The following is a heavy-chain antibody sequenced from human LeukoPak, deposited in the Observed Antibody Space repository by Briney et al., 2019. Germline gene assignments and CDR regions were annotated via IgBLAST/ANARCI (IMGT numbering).Heavy chain of an antibody. CDR2: IYYSGST. CDR3: ASLVATIGNFDY. D-gene: IGHD5-12*01. V-gene: IGHV4-30-4*01. J-gene: IGHJ4*02. Sequence: SETLSLTCTVSGGSISSGDYYWSWIRQPPGKGLEWIGYIYYSGSTYYNPSLKSRVTISVDTSKNQFPLKLSSVTAADTAVYYCASLVATIGNFDYWGQGTLVTVSS. CDR1: GGSISSGDYY.